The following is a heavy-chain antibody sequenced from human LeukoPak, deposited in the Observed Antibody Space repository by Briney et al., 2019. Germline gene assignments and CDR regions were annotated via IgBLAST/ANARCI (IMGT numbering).Heavy chain of an antibody. CDR3: ATEDRIAAAGTGGKDYYYGMDV. CDR2: FDPEDGET. Sequence: ASVKVSCKVSGYTLTELSMHWVRQAPGKGLKWMGGFDPEDGETIYAQKFQGRVTMTEDTSTDTAYMELSSLRSEDTAVYYCATEDRIAAAGTGGKDYYYGMDVRGQGTTVTVSS. V-gene: IGHV1-24*01. D-gene: IGHD6-13*01. CDR1: GYTLTELS. J-gene: IGHJ6*02.